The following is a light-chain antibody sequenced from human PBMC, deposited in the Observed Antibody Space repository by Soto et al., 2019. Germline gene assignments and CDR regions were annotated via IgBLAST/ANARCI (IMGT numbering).Light chain of an antibody. Sequence: SLLTQPSSLSGSPGQSITLSCPGTSSDVGGYNYVSWYQQHPGKAPKLMIYDVSNRPSGVSNRFSGSKSGNTASLTISGLQAEDEADYYCGSYTSSSTYAFGTGTKVTVL. J-gene: IGLJ1*01. CDR3: GSYTSSSTYA. CDR1: SSDVGGYNY. CDR2: DVS. V-gene: IGLV2-14*01.